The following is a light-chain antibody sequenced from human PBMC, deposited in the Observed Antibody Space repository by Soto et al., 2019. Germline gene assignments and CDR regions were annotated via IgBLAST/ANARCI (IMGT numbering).Light chain of an antibody. CDR1: KLGDKY. Sequence: SYELTQPPSVSVSPGQTASVTCSGDKLGDKYVSWYQQKPGQSPILVIYQDSKRPSGIPERCSGSNYGNTANLTISGTQAMDESDYYCQAWDIITGIFGGGTKLTVL. V-gene: IGLV3-1*01. CDR2: QDS. J-gene: IGLJ2*01. CDR3: QAWDIITGI.